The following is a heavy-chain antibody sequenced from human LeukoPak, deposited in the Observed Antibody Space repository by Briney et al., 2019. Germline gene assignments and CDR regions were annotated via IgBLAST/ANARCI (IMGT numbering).Heavy chain of an antibody. D-gene: IGHD3-9*01. V-gene: IGHV3-23*01. CDR2: TSGGGHTT. CDR1: GFTFSSYA. J-gene: IGHJ4*02. Sequence: GGSLRLSCAASGFTFSSYAMSWVRQAPGKGLEWVSSTSGGGHTTYYADSVKGRFTISRDNSKNTLYLQMNSLRAEDTAVYYCAKDYLPTFDWLPHPPFDYWGQGTLVTVSS. CDR3: AKDYLPTFDWLPHPPFDY.